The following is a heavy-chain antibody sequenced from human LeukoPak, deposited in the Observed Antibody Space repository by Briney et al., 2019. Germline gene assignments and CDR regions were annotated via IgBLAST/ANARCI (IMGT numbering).Heavy chain of an antibody. J-gene: IGHJ4*02. CDR1: GFTFSSYS. CDR3: ANGYYYNILTGYYKDRHTSFDY. D-gene: IGHD3-9*01. V-gene: IGHV3-48*01. CDR2: ISSSSSTI. Sequence: GGSLRLSCAASGFTFSSYSMNWVRQAPGKGLEWVSYISSSSSTIYYADSVKGRFTISRDNAKNSLYLQMNSLRAEDTALYYCANGYYYNILTGYYKDRHTSFDYWGQGTLVTVSS.